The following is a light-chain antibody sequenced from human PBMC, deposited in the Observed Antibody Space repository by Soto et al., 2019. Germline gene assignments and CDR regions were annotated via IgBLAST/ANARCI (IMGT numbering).Light chain of an antibody. J-gene: IGKJ1*01. CDR2: AAS. CDR1: QSISSY. CDR3: QQSYSTPPRT. Sequence: DIQMTQSPSTLSASVWDRVTITCRASQSISSYLNWYQQKPGKAPKLLIYAASSLQSGVPSRFSGSGSGTDFTLTISSLQPEDFATYYCQQSYSTPPRTFGQGTKVDI. V-gene: IGKV1-39*01.